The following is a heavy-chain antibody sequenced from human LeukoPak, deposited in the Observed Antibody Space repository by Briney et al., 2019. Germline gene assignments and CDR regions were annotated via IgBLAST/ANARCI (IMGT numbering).Heavy chain of an antibody. CDR3: ARRAGAYSHPYDY. J-gene: IGHJ4*02. V-gene: IGHV3-53*01. CDR2: IYSYNT. D-gene: IGHD4/OR15-4a*01. CDR1: GFTVSSNS. Sequence: GGSLRLSCTVSGFTVSSNSMSWVRQAPGKGLEGVSFIYSYNTHYSVSVKCRFTISRANSKNHLYLKMNSLRAEDTAVYYCARRAGAYSHPYDYWGRGTLVTVSS.